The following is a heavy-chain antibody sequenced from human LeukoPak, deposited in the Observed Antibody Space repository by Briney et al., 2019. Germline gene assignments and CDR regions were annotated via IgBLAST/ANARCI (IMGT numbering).Heavy chain of an antibody. CDR3: ARDGVMVVAAGYYYYYGMDV. J-gene: IGHJ6*02. CDR2: IKQDGSEK. CDR1: GFTFSSYW. D-gene: IGHD2-15*01. Sequence: AGGSLRLSCAASGFTFSSYWMSWVRQAPGKGLEWVANIKQDGSEKYYVDSVKGRFTISRDNAKNSLYLQMNSLRAEDTAVYYCARDGVMVVAAGYYYYYGMDVWGQGTTVTVSS. V-gene: IGHV3-7*01.